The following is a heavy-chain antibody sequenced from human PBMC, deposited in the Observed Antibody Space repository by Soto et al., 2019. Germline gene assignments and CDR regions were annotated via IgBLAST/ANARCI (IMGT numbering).Heavy chain of an antibody. V-gene: IGHV3-23*01. D-gene: IGHD2-2*01. Sequence: GGSLRLSCAASGLTFSSYAMSWVRQAPGKGLEWVSAISGSGGSTYYADSVKGRFTISRDNSKNTLYLQMNSLRAEDTAVYYCAKGLDIVVVPAALHWGQGTMVTVSS. CDR2: ISGSGGST. CDR3: AKGLDIVVVPAALH. CDR1: GLTFSSYA. J-gene: IGHJ3*01.